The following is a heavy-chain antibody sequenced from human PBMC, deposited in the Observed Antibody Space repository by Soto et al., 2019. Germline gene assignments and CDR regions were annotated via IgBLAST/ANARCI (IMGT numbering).Heavy chain of an antibody. D-gene: IGHD1-26*01. CDR2: IIPIFGTP. CDR1: GGTFSNYA. Sequence: QVQLVQSGAEVKKPGSSVKVSCKASGGTFSNYAISWVRQAPGQGLEWMGGIIPIFGTPNYAQKFQGRVTITADKPTSTAYMEVRNLSSDDTAGYYCARGWETVGSTTPFAYWGQGPLVTVSS. V-gene: IGHV1-69*06. J-gene: IGHJ4*02. CDR3: ARGWETVGSTTPFAY.